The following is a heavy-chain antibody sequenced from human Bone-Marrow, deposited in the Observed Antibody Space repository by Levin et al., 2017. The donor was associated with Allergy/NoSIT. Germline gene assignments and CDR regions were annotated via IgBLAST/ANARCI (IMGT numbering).Heavy chain of an antibody. J-gene: IGHJ2*01. V-gene: IGHV4-59*08. CDR1: GGSIRTPY. CDR2: LSNTGNT. CDR3: ARLGDAALSYWYFDL. Sequence: SQTLSLTCTVSGGSIRTPYWSWIRQSPGKGLEWIGYLSNTGNTNSNPSLNSRVSISADTSKNQFSLQLTSVTAADTAVYFCARLGDAALSYWYFDLWGRGALVTVSS. D-gene: IGHD3-16*01.